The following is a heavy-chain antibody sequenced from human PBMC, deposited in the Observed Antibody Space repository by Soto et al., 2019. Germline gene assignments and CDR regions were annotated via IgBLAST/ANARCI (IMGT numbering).Heavy chain of an antibody. CDR3: AKCSPRYSSGLKAYYFDH. CDR1: EFTFSSYA. CDR2: ISGSGSSS. V-gene: IGHV3-23*01. J-gene: IGHJ4*02. D-gene: IGHD6-19*01. Sequence: PGGSLRLSCAASEFTFSSYAMSWVRQAPGKGLEWVSAISGSGSSSYYADSVKGRFTISRDNSKNTLYLQMNSLRAEDTAVYYCAKCSPRYSSGLKAYYFDHWGQGTLVTVPQ.